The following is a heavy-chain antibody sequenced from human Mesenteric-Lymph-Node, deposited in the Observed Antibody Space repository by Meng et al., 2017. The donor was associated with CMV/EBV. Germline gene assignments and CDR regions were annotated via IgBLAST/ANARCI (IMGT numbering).Heavy chain of an antibody. CDR1: GGSMNNYY. Sequence: SETLSLTCTVSGGSMNNYYWNWIRQPPGKGLEWIGFIYYSGSTNYNPSLKSRVTISVDTSANQFSLKLSSVTAADTAVYYCARGLRRFFQAYYDYWGQGTLVTVSS. CDR2: IYYSGST. V-gene: IGHV4-59*01. D-gene: IGHD3-3*01. J-gene: IGHJ4*02. CDR3: ARGLRRFFQAYYDY.